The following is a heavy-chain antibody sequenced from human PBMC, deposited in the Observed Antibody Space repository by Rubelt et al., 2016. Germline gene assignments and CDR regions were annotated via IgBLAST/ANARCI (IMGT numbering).Heavy chain of an antibody. CDR2: IYYSGST. J-gene: IGHJ4*02. D-gene: IGHD6-19*01. V-gene: IGHV4-39*01. Sequence: QLQLQESGPGLVKPSETLSLTCTVSGGSISSSSYYWGWIRQPPGKRLEWIGSIYYSGSTYYNPSLKSGVTISVETSKNQCPLKLSSVTAADTAVYYGARQSGYSSGWLSYWGQGTLVTVSS. CDR3: ARQSGYSSGWLSY. CDR1: GGSISSSSYY.